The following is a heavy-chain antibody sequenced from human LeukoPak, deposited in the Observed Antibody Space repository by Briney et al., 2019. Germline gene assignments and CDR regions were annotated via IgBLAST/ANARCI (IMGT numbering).Heavy chain of an antibody. V-gene: IGHV3-23*01. Sequence: PGGSLRLSCAASGVTLSTFAMSWVRQAPGKGLEWISALSKSGDRTYYADSVKGRFTMSRDNSKNTLYLQMHSLREEDTALYYCATDPHNSDPSGHWGQGTLVTVSS. CDR2: LSKSGDRT. CDR1: GVTLSTFA. D-gene: IGHD6-19*01. CDR3: ATDPHNSDPSGH. J-gene: IGHJ4*02.